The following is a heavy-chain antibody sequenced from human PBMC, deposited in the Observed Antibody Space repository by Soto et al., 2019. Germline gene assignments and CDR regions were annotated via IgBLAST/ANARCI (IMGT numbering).Heavy chain of an antibody. J-gene: IGHJ6*02. D-gene: IGHD3-3*01. Sequence: QMQLSESGGGVVQPGRSLRLSCVVSGFTFRSYGMHWVRQAPGRGLEWVAAISSSDGTKTYYGDSVKGRFTISRDNSKNTLNLQTRRMRGEDTAIYSFAKADFGPVFYSGMDVWGQGTKVTVSS. CDR1: GFTFRSYG. V-gene: IGHV3-30*18. CDR2: ISSSDGTKT. CDR3: AKADFGPVFYSGMDV.